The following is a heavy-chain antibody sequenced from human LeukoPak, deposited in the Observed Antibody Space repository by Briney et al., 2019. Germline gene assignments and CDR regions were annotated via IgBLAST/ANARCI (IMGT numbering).Heavy chain of an antibody. D-gene: IGHD3-22*01. Sequence: PGGSLRLSCAASGFTFSDYYMSWVRQAPGKGLEWVSYISGSGSSIYQADSVKGRFTISRDNAKNSLYLQMNSLRAEDTAVYYCARGKISYDTGGYPIFHYWGQGTLVTVSS. CDR1: GFTFSDYY. CDR3: ARGKISYDTGGYPIFHY. V-gene: IGHV3-11*01. CDR2: ISGSGSSI. J-gene: IGHJ4*02.